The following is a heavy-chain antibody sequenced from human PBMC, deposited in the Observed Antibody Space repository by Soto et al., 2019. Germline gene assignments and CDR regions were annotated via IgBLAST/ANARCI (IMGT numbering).Heavy chain of an antibody. J-gene: IGHJ4*02. CDR2: ISWNSASI. D-gene: IGHD6-19*01. Sequence: EVQLVESGGGLVQPGRSLRLSCAASGFTFHDYAIHWVRQAPGKGLEWASGISWNSASIGYADSVKGRFTISRDNAKNSLYLQMNSLRAEDTALYYCAKGEVSVAGSFDYWGQGTLVTVS. V-gene: IGHV3-9*01. CDR3: AKGEVSVAGSFDY. CDR1: GFTFHDYA.